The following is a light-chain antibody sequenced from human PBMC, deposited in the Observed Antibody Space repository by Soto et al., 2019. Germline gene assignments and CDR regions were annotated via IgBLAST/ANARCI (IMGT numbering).Light chain of an antibody. CDR2: DAS. CDR3: QQYENLPT. V-gene: IGKV1-33*01. J-gene: IGKJ5*01. Sequence: DIQITQSPSSLSSSLLDIVTITCQASQNINNYLNWYQQKPGRAPKLLIYDASNLEAGVPSRFRGSGSGTDFTFTISRLQTEDIATYYCQQYENLPTFGQGTRLEIK. CDR1: QNINNY.